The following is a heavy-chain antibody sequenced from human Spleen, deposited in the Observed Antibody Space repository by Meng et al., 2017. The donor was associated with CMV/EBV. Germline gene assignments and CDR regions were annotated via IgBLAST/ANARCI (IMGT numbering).Heavy chain of an antibody. CDR2: ISSSGNT. V-gene: IGHV4-30-4*08. Sequence: SETLSLTCTVSGGSISSGDYYWSWIRQPPGKGLEWIGYISSSGNTYYIPSLKSRLTISLDTSKNQFSLKLDSVTAADTAVYYCARKSVTWVRGVSDYYYSMDVWGQGTTVTVSS. CDR1: GGSISSGDYY. CDR3: ARKSVTWVRGVSDYYYSMDV. J-gene: IGHJ6*02. D-gene: IGHD3-10*01.